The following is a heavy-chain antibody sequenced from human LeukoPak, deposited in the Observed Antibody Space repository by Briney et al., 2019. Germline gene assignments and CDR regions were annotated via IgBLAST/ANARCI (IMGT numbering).Heavy chain of an antibody. D-gene: IGHD2-2*01. Sequence: SVKVSCKASGYTFTSYYMHWVRQAPGQGLEWMGGIIPIFGTANYAQKFQGRVTITADESTSTVYMELSSLRSEDTAVYYCARDTRHRYCSSTNCYRGWFDPWGQGTLVTVSS. CDR3: ARDTRHRYCSSTNCYRGWFDP. J-gene: IGHJ5*02. V-gene: IGHV1-69*13. CDR1: GYTFTSYY. CDR2: IIPIFGTA.